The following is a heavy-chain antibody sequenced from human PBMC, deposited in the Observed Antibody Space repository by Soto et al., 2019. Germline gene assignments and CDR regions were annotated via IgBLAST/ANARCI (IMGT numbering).Heavy chain of an antibody. V-gene: IGHV3-9*01. CDR1: GFTFDDYA. CDR3: AKDYYGSGHYYYGMDV. D-gene: IGHD3-10*01. CDR2: ISWNSGSI. J-gene: IGHJ6*02. Sequence: GGSLRLSCAASGFTFDDYAMHWVRQAPGKGLEWVSGISWNSGSIGYADSVKGRFTISRDNAKNSLYLQMNSLRAEYTALYYCAKDYYGSGHYYYGMDVWGQGTTVTVSS.